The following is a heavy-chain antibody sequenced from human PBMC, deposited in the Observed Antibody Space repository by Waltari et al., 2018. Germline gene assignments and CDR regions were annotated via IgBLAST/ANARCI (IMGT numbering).Heavy chain of an antibody. CDR1: GYFINSGYY. V-gene: IGHV4-38-2*01. J-gene: IGHJ4*02. CDR2: IYHAGDT. CDR3: SRQVLGYCTSAACRRLES. D-gene: IGHD2-2*03. Sequence: QVQLQESGPGLVKPSETLSLTCAVSGYFINSGYYWGWIRQSPGKGLEWIATIYHAGDTFYNPSLKSRVTISMDTSKNQFSLKLNSVTAADTAVYFCSRQVLGYCTSAACRRLESWGQGTLVTVSS.